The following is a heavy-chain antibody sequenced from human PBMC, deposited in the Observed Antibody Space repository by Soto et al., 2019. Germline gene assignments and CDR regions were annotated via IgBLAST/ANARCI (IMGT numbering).Heavy chain of an antibody. J-gene: IGHJ4*02. Sequence: SGPTLGNPTQTLTLAWTFSGFSLRTSGGGVGWIRQPPGKALEWVARIYWDDDKRYSPSLKSRLTITKDTSKNQVVLTMTNMDPVDTATYYCAHSSDILTGYYEGPAHWHFDYWGQGTLVTGSS. CDR3: AHSSDILTGYYEGPAHWHFDY. V-gene: IGHV2-5*02. D-gene: IGHD3-9*01. CDR1: GFSLRTSGGG. CDR2: IYWDDDK.